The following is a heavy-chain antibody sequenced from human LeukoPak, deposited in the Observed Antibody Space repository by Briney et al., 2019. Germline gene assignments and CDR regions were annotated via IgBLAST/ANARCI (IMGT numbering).Heavy chain of an antibody. V-gene: IGHV1-69*05. CDR2: IIPIFGTA. D-gene: IGHD2-15*01. Sequence: SVKVSCKASGGTFSSYAISWVRQAPGQGLEWMERIIPIFGTANYAQKLQGRVTMTTDTSTSTAYMELRSLRSDDTAVYYCARDLPLGAGAVVVAATRPNFDYWGQGTLVTVSS. J-gene: IGHJ4*02. CDR3: ARDLPLGAGAVVVAATRPNFDY. CDR1: GGTFSSYA.